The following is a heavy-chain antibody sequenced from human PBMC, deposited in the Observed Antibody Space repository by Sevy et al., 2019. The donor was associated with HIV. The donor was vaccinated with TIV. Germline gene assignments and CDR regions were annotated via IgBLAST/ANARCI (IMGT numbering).Heavy chain of an antibody. CDR2: IYYSGST. V-gene: IGHV4-59*08. CDR3: ARQGPPTYYDFWSGYYKYYYYGMDV. Sequence: SETLSLTCTVSGGSISSYYWSWIRQPPGKGLEWIGYIYYSGSTNYNPSLKSRFTMSVDTSKNQFSLKLSSVTAADTAVYYCARQGPPTYYDFWSGYYKYYYYGMDVWGQGTTVTVSS. D-gene: IGHD3-3*01. CDR1: GGSISSYY. J-gene: IGHJ6*02.